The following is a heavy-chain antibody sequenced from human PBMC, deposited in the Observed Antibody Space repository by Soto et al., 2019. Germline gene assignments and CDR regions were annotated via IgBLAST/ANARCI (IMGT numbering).Heavy chain of an antibody. CDR3: ARDHYSESITIFGVVIIGYNGMDV. D-gene: IGHD3-3*01. V-gene: IGHV1-69*01. CDR1: GGTFSSYA. CDR2: IIPIFGTA. Sequence: QVQLVQSGAEVKKPGSSVKVSCKASGGTFSSYAISWVRQAPGQGLEWMGGIIPIFGTANYAQKFQGRVTITADECTSTAYMELSSVRSEDTAVYYCARDHYSESITIFGVVIIGYNGMDVWGQGPTVTVSS. J-gene: IGHJ6*02.